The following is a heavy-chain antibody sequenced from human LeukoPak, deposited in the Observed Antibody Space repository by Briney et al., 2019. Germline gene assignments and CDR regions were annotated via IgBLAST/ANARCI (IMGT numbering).Heavy chain of an antibody. D-gene: IGHD2-2*01. J-gene: IGHJ1*01. CDR1: GLTFSSHA. CDR3: ATYSSSNGREFQY. V-gene: IGHV3-30-3*01. CDR2: ISYDGSNK. Sequence: GGSLRLSCAASGLTFSSHAMHWVRQAPGKGLEWVAVISYDGSNKYYADSVKGRFTISRDNAKNSLYLQMNSLRAEDTAVYYCATYSSSNGREFQYWGQGTLVTVSS.